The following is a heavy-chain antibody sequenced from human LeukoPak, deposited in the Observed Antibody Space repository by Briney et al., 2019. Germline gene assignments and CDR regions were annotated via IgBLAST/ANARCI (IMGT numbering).Heavy chain of an antibody. V-gene: IGHV3-74*01. Sequence: GGSLRLSCAASGFTFKLYWMHWVRQVPGKRPVWVSRINDDGSDTVYADSVRGRFTISRDNAKNSLYLQMNSLRAEDTAVYYCARDLAVVVVSAFDIWGQGTMVTVSS. CDR1: GFTFKLYW. D-gene: IGHD3-22*01. J-gene: IGHJ3*02. CDR2: INDDGSDT. CDR3: ARDLAVVVVSAFDI.